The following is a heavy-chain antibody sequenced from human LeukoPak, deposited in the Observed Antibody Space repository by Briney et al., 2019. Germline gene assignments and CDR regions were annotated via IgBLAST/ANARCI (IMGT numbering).Heavy chain of an antibody. CDR1: GGSISSGDFH. Sequence: SQTLSLTCAVSGGSISSGDFHWSWIPQPPGKGLEWIGYIFHTGHTSYNPTLKSRVTISMDMSKNQLSLRLTSVTAADTAVYYCARGFYGAGSHFDYWGQGTLVTVSS. V-gene: IGHV4-30-2*01. CDR3: ARGFYGAGSHFDY. J-gene: IGHJ4*02. CDR2: IFHTGHT. D-gene: IGHD3-10*01.